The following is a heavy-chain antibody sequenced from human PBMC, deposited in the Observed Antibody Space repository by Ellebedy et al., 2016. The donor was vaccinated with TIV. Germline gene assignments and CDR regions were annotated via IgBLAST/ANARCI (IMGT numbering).Heavy chain of an antibody. CDR2: IYGGGST. CDR1: GFTVSNTY. J-gene: IGHJ1*01. Sequence: GESLKISCAASGFTVSNTYMGWVRQAPGKGLDWVSVIYGGGSTYYADSVKGRFIISRNDSKNTLYLQMNSLRAEDTAIYYCAREAGTSGWYSGFQHWGQGTLVTVSS. CDR3: AREAGTSGWYSGFQH. V-gene: IGHV3-53*01. D-gene: IGHD6-19*01.